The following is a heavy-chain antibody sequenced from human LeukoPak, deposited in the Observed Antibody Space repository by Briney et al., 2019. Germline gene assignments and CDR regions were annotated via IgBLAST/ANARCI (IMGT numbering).Heavy chain of an antibody. CDR1: GGSIGSYY. Sequence: SETLSLTCTVSGGSIGSYYWTWIRQPPGKGLECIGYISNSGSTNYNPSLKSRVTISVDTSKNQFSLKLSSVTAADTAVYYCARLTKGRYFDYIFDYWGQGTLLTVSS. D-gene: IGHD3-9*01. J-gene: IGHJ4*02. CDR2: ISNSGST. V-gene: IGHV4-59*08. CDR3: ARLTKGRYFDYIFDY.